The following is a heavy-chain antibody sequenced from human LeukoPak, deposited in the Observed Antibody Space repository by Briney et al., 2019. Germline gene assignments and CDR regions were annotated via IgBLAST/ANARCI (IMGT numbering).Heavy chain of an antibody. CDR3: ARVGYSYGFDY. Sequence: GGSLRLSCAASGFTVSSNYMSWVRQAPGKGLEWVSVIYSGGSTYYADSVKGRFTISRDNAKNSLYLQMNSLRAEDTAVYYCARVGYSYGFDYWGQGTLVTVSS. D-gene: IGHD5-18*01. V-gene: IGHV3-66*01. CDR1: GFTVSSNY. J-gene: IGHJ4*02. CDR2: IYSGGST.